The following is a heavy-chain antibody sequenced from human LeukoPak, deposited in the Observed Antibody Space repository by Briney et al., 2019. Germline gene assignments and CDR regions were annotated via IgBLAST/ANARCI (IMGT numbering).Heavy chain of an antibody. V-gene: IGHV4-59*01. CDR3: AREVVTGFDY. CDR2: IYYSGST. J-gene: IGHJ4*02. D-gene: IGHD2-21*02. CDR1: GGXXXSYX. Sequence: SGGXXXSYXWSWIRQPPGKGLEWIGYIYYSGSTNYNPSLKSRVTISVDTSKNQFSLKLSSVTAADTAVYYCAREVVTGFDYWGQGTLVTVSS.